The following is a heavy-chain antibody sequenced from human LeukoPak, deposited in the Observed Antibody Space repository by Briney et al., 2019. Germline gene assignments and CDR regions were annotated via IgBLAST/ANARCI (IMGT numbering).Heavy chain of an antibody. CDR2: ISAYNGNT. CDR1: GYTFTSYG. V-gene: IGHV1-18*01. Sequence: ASVKVSCKASGYTFTSYGISWVRQAPGQGLEWMGWISAYNGNTNYAQKLQGRVTMTTDTSTSTAYMELRSLRSDDTAVYYCAREAAYCGGDCFSDWGRGTLVTVSS. CDR3: AREAAYCGGDCFSD. J-gene: IGHJ4*02. D-gene: IGHD2-21*02.